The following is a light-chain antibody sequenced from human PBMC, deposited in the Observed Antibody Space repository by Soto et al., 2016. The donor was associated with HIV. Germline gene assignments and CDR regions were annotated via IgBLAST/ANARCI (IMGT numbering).Light chain of an antibody. CDR3: QQYNSYRMYT. V-gene: IGKV1-5*03. Sequence: DIQMTQSPSTLSASVGDTVTITCRASHSVSRWLAWYQQKPGKAPKLLMSKASSLESGVPFRFSGSGSGTEFTLTISSLQPDDFATYYCQQYNSYRMYTFGQGTKLEIK. CDR2: KAS. CDR1: HSVSRW. J-gene: IGKJ2*01.